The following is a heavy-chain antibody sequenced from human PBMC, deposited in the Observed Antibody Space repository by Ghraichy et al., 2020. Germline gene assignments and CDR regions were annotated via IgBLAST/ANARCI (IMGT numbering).Heavy chain of an antibody. Sequence: GESLNISCKSSGYGFSSYWIGWVRQMPGKGLEWMGIIYPGDSDTRYSPSFQGQVIISADKSISTLYLQWTSLKASDTAMYYCARATMVTTTLEYWGQGTLVTVSS. J-gene: IGHJ4*02. V-gene: IGHV5-51*01. CDR1: GYGFSSYW. CDR3: ARATMVTTTLEY. CDR2: IYPGDSDT. D-gene: IGHD4-17*01.